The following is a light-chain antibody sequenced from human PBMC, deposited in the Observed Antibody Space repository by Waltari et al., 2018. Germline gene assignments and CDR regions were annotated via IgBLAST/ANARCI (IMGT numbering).Light chain of an antibody. Sequence: QSALTQPASVSGSPGQSVTIFCAGTSNDVGGYNSVSWYQEHPGHAPSVIIYDVSDLPSGVSDRFSGSKSGNTASLTISGLQAEDEADYYCSSQSSNDVVLFGGGTKLTVL. J-gene: IGLJ2*01. CDR3: SSQSSNDVVL. V-gene: IGLV2-14*01. CDR2: DVS. CDR1: SNDVGGYNS.